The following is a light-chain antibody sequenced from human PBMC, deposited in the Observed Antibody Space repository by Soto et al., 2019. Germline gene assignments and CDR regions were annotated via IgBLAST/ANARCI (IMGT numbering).Light chain of an antibody. CDR3: QQYNNWLIT. CDR2: GAS. Sequence: EIVMTQSPATLSVSPGERATLSCRASQSVSSNLAWYQQKPGQAPRLLIYGASTRATGIPARFSGSGSGTEFTLTISSLQSEDFAVYDCQQYNNWLITFGQGTRLEMK. CDR1: QSVSSN. J-gene: IGKJ5*01. V-gene: IGKV3-15*01.